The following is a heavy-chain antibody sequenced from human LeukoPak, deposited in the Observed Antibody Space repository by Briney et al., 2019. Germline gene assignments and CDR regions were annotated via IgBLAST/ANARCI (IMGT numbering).Heavy chain of an antibody. CDR3: ARGTYYDFWSGYSHFDY. J-gene: IGHJ4*02. CDR1: GGSISSGDYY. CDR2: IYYSGST. D-gene: IGHD3-3*01. Sequence: SETLSFTCTVSGGSISSGDYYWSWIRQPPGKGLEWIGYIYYSGSTYYNPSLKSRVTISVDTSKNQFSLKLSSVTAADTAVYYCARGTYYDFWSGYSHFDYWGQGILVTVSS. V-gene: IGHV4-30-4*01.